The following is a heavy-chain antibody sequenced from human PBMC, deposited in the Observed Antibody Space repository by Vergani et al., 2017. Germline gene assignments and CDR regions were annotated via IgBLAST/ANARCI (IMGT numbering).Heavy chain of an antibody. D-gene: IGHD1-1*01. CDR3: ARHTTYTDS. J-gene: IGHJ4*02. Sequence: VGLVQSGPEMRKPGESLKISCKGSEYSFGNYWIGWVRQMPGKGLEWMGIIYPADSDTRDSPSFQGQVTISADKSISTAFLQWDSLKASDTALYYCARHTTYTDSWGQGTLVTVSS. V-gene: IGHV5-51*01. CDR2: IYPADSDT. CDR1: EYSFGNYW.